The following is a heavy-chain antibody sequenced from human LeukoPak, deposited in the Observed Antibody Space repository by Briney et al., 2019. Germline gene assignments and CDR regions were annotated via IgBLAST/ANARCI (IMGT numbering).Heavy chain of an antibody. CDR3: ARDLIR. V-gene: IGHV3-74*01. J-gene: IGHJ4*02. Sequence: TGGSLRLSCGASGFTFSTFWMHWVRQAPGKGLEWVSRINTDGRITSYADSVKGRFSISRDNAKNTLYLQMNSLRAEDTAVYYCARDLIRRGQGTRVTVSS. D-gene: IGHD2-21*01. CDR1: GFTFSTFW. CDR2: INTDGRIT.